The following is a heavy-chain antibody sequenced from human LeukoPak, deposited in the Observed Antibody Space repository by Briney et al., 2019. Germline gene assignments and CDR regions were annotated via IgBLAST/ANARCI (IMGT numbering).Heavy chain of an antibody. J-gene: IGHJ4*02. V-gene: IGHV3-43*01. Sequence: PGGSLRLSCAASGFTFDDYTMYWVRQPPGKGLEWVSLLTWNADRTYYVDSVKGRFTISRDNSKNSLYLQMNSLKIEDTALYYCARDIAVAATGGAFDYWGQGTLVTVSS. CDR2: LTWNADRT. CDR3: ARDIAVAATGGAFDY. CDR1: GFTFDDYT. D-gene: IGHD2-15*01.